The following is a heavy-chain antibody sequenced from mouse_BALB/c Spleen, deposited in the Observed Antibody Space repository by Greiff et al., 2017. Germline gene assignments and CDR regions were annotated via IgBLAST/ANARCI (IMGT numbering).Heavy chain of an antibody. Sequence: EVKVEESGGGLVQPGGSMKLSCVASGFTFSNYWMNWVRQSPEKGLEWVAEIRLKSNNYATHYAESVKGRFTISRDDSKSSVYLQMNNLRAEDTGIYYCRSSPAWCAYWGQGTLVTVSA. V-gene: IGHV6-6*02. D-gene: IGHD1-1*01. J-gene: IGHJ3*01. CDR1: GFTFSNYW. CDR3: RSSPAWCAY. CDR2: IRLKSNNYAT.